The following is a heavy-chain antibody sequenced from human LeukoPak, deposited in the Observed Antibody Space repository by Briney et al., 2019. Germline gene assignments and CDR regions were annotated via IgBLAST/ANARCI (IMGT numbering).Heavy chain of an antibody. V-gene: IGHV5-51*01. CDR1: GNSFTNYW. Sequence: GESLQISCQGSGNSFTNYWIAWVRQMSGKGLEWMGIIYPGDSDTRYSPSFEGQVTISAEKSISTAYLQWSSLKASDTAMYYCARIISYGYFLDYWGQGTLVTVSS. CDR3: ARIISYGYFLDY. D-gene: IGHD5-18*01. CDR2: IYPGDSDT. J-gene: IGHJ4*02.